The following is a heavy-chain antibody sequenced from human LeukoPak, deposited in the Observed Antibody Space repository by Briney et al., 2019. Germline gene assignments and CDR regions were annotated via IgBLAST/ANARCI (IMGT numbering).Heavy chain of an antibody. D-gene: IGHD5-24*01. Sequence: SETLSLTCAVYGGSFSDYFWGWIRQHPEKGLECIGYIYYSGSTYYNPSLKSRVTTSVDTSKSQFSLKLSSVTAADTAVYYCARGLRDGYNYVNYFDYWGQGALVTVSS. CDR3: ARGLRDGYNYVNYFDY. CDR1: GGSFSDYF. V-gene: IGHV4-31*11. CDR2: IYYSGST. J-gene: IGHJ4*02.